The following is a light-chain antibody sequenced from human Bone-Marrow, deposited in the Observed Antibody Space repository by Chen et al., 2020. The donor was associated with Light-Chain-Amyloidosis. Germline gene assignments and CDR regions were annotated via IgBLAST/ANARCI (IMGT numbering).Light chain of an antibody. J-gene: IGKJ1*01. Sequence: DIVMTQPPDSLAAAPGERATINCRSSQSILYSSKNKTYLAWYQQKPGQPPKMLIYWASTRESGVPDRFSGGGSETDFTLTISSLQAEDVAVYYCHQYFSTPPTFGQGTKVEVK. V-gene: IGKV4-1*01. CDR1: QSILYSSKNKTY. CDR3: HQYFSTPPT. CDR2: WAS.